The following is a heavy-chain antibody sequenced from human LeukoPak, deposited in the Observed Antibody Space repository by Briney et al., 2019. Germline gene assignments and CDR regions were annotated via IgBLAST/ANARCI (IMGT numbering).Heavy chain of an antibody. J-gene: IGHJ4*02. CDR3: ARRRIAAAGTDY. CDR2: IYYSGST. Sequence: SETLSLTCTVSGGSIGSSSYYWDWIRQSPGKGLGWVGSIYYSGSTYYNPSLKSRVTISVDTSKNQFSPMLSSVTAADTAVYYCARRRIAAAGTDYWGQGTLVTVSS. D-gene: IGHD6-13*01. V-gene: IGHV4-39*01. CDR1: GGSIGSSSYY.